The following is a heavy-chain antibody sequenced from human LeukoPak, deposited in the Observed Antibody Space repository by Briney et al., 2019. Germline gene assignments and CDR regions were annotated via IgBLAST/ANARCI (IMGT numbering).Heavy chain of an antibody. Sequence: GGSLRLSCVASGFSLSSYNMNWVRQAPGKGLEWVSSISTSGYYIYYTDSVRGRFIISRDNTRNSLYLQMNSLRAEDTAVYYCSKDHANTPVVTNWGQGILVSVSS. CDR2: ISTSGYYI. CDR3: SKDHANTPVVTN. D-gene: IGHD2-21*02. J-gene: IGHJ4*02. V-gene: IGHV3-21*01. CDR1: GFSLSSYN.